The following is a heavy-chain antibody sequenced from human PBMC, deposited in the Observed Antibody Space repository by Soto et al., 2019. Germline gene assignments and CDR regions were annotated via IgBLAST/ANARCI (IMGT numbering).Heavy chain of an antibody. J-gene: IGHJ2*01. CDR2: ISGSGGST. Sequence: GGSLRLSCAASGFTFSSYAMSWVRQAPGKGLEWVSAISGSGGSTYYADSVKGRFTISRDNSKNTLYLQMNSLRAEDTAVYYCAKDRTFGVVIIGLITNWYFDLWGRGTLVTVSS. V-gene: IGHV3-23*01. CDR3: AKDRTFGVVIIGLITNWYFDL. D-gene: IGHD3-3*01. CDR1: GFTFSSYA.